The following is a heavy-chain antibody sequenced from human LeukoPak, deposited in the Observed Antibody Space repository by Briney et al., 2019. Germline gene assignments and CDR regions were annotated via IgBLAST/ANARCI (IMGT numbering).Heavy chain of an antibody. J-gene: IGHJ4*02. D-gene: IGHD3-3*01. CDR3: TRDYYDSAAFDY. V-gene: IGHV3-21*06. CDR1: HFTFNTFT. CDR2: ISNTGTHK. Sequence: PGGSLRLSCAASHFTFNTFTMNWVRQAPGKGLEWVASISNTGTHKYYGDAVRGRFAVSRDNAKNSLYLQMNTLRVEDTAIYYCTRDYYDSAAFDYWGQGTQVAVSS.